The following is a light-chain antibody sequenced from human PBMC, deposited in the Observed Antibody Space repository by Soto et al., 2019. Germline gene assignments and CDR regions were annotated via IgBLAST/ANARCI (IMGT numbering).Light chain of an antibody. V-gene: IGLV1-51*01. CDR2: DNS. CDR3: GAWDSSLNVYV. J-gene: IGLJ1*01. CDR1: RSNLGTYY. Sequence: QSVLTQPPSVSAAPGQKIIISCSGSRSNLGTYYVSWYHQLPGTAPKVVIYDNSRRPSGIPDRFSGSKSGTSATLAITGLQTGDEGNYSCGAWDSSLNVYVFGGGTKLPVL.